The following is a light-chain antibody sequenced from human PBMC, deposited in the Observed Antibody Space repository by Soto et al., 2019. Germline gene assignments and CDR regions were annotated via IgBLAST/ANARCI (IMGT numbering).Light chain of an antibody. CDR1: QSVSSSY. J-gene: IGKJ5*01. CDR2: GAS. Sequence: VLTQKTGTLSLYPGERATLSCRASQSVSSSYLAWYQQKPGQAPRLLIYGASSRATGIPDRFSGSGSGTDFTLTISRLEPEDFAVYYCQQYGSSRITFGQGTRLEIK. V-gene: IGKV3-20*01. CDR3: QQYGSSRIT.